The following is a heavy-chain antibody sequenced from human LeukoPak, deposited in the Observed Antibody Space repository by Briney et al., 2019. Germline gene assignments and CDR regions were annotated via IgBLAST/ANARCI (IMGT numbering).Heavy chain of an antibody. CDR2: ISGSGGST. D-gene: IGHD3-10*01. J-gene: IGHJ4*02. Sequence: GGSLRLSCAASGFTFSSYAMSWVRQAPGKGLEWVSAISGSGGSTYYADSVKGRFTISRDNSKNTLYLQMNSLRAEDTAVYYCARDLITMVRGIPPGFDYWGQGTLVTVSS. V-gene: IGHV3-23*01. CDR1: GFTFSSYA. CDR3: ARDLITMVRGIPPGFDY.